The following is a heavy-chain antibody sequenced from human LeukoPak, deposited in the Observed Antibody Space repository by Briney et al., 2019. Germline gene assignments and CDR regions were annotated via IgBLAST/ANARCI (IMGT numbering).Heavy chain of an antibody. Sequence: GGSLRLSCAASGFTFSIYRMHWVRQAPGKGLEGVAFIRYDGSNKYYADSVKGRFTISRDNSKNTLYLQMNSLRAEDTAVYYCAKDQDTAIVFDYWGQGTLVTVSS. CDR1: GFTFSIYR. D-gene: IGHD5-18*01. CDR2: IRYDGSNK. V-gene: IGHV3-30*02. J-gene: IGHJ4*02. CDR3: AKDQDTAIVFDY.